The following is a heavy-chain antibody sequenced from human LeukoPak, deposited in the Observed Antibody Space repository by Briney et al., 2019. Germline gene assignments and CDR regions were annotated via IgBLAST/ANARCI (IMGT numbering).Heavy chain of an antibody. CDR3: ARDLFNRYCSGGSCYPFDY. D-gene: IGHD2-15*01. CDR1: GYTLTSYG. CDR2: ISAYNGNT. J-gene: IGHJ4*02. Sequence: ASVKVSCKASGYTLTSYGISWVRQAPGQGLEWMGWISAYNGNTNYAQKLQGRVTMTTDTSTSTAYMELRSLRSDDTAVYYCARDLFNRYCSGGSCYPFDYWGQGTLVTVSS. V-gene: IGHV1-18*01.